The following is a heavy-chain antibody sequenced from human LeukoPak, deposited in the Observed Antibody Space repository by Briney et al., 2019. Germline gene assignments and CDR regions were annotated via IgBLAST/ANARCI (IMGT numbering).Heavy chain of an antibody. J-gene: IGHJ3*02. Sequence: GGSLRLSCAASGFTFSSYAMSWVRQGPGKGLVWVSRINGDGTSTIYADSVKGRFTISRDNAKSTMYLQMNSLRAEDTAVYYCARTGNGGDLDIWGQGTMVTVSS. D-gene: IGHD2-8*01. V-gene: IGHV3-74*01. CDR1: GFTFSSYA. CDR2: INGDGTST. CDR3: ARTGNGGDLDI.